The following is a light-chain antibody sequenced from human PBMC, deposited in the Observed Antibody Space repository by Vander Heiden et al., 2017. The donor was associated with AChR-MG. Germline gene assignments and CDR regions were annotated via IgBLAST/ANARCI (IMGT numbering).Light chain of an antibody. V-gene: IGKV3-20*01. Sequence: EIVLTQSPGTLSLSPGERATLSCRASQSVGSSYLAWDQQKPGQAPRLRIYGASSRATGIPDRSSGSGSGTDFTLTISRLEAEDFAVYYCQQYGSSPPRYTFGQGTKLEIK. CDR2: GAS. CDR1: QSVGSSY. J-gene: IGKJ2*01. CDR3: QQYGSSPPRYT.